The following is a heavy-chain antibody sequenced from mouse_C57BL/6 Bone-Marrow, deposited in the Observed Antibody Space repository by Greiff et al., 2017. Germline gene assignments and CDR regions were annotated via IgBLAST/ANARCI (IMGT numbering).Heavy chain of an antibody. D-gene: IGHD1-1*01. J-gene: IGHJ3*01. CDR1: GYTFTSYL. CDR2: IYPGSGST. Sequence: VQLQQPGAELVKPGASVKMSCKASGYTFTSYLITWVKQRPGQGLEWIGDIYPGSGSTNYNEKFKSKATLSVDTSSSTAYMQRNSLTSVDSAIYNCARRDYGSSCAYWGQRALGSVAA. V-gene: IGHV1-55*01. CDR3: ARRDYGSSCAY.